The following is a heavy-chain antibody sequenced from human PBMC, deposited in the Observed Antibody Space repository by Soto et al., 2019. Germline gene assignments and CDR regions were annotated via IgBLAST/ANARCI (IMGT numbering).Heavy chain of an antibody. CDR2: IGTAGDP. CDR3: ARFSTDQGGAFDI. J-gene: IGHJ3*02. D-gene: IGHD4-17*01. CDR1: VFTFSSYD. V-gene: IGHV3-13*05. Sequence: PGGALRLSCAASVFTFSSYDMPWVRQATGKGLEWVSGIGTAGDPYYPGSVKGRFTISRENARNSLYLQMNSLRAGDTAVYYCARFSTDQGGAFDIWGQGTMVTVSS.